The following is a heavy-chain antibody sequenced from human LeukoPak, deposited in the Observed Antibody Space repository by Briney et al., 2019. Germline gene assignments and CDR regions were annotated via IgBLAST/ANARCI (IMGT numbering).Heavy chain of an antibody. CDR2: ISGSGGST. V-gene: IGHV3-23*01. CDR1: GFTLSSYA. D-gene: IGHD3-10*01. CDR3: TKGGGTYYNPFDP. Sequence: PGGSLRLSCAASGFTLSSYAMSWVRQAPGKGLEWVSAISGSGGSTYYADSVKGRFTISRDNSKSTVYLQMNSLSTEDTAVYYCTKGGGTYYNPFDPWGQGTLVTVSS. J-gene: IGHJ5*02.